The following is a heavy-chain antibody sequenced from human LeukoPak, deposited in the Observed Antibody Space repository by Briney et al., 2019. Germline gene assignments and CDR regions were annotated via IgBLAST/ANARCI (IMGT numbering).Heavy chain of an antibody. J-gene: IGHJ4*02. CDR3: ARGYSSTFPLDY. CDR2: IWYDGSNK. Sequence: GGSLRLSCAASGSTFSSYGMHWVRQAPGKGLEWVAVIWYDGSNKYYADSVKGRFTISRDNSKNTLYLQMNSLRAEDTAVYYCARGYSSTFPLDYWGQGTLVTVSS. V-gene: IGHV3-33*01. CDR1: GSTFSSYG. D-gene: IGHD6-13*01.